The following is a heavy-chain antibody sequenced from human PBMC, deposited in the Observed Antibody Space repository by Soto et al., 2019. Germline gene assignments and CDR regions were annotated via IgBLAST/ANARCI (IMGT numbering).Heavy chain of an antibody. CDR1: GFTFSSYG. CDR2: ISYDGSNK. V-gene: IGHV3-30*18. CDR3: AKGRDAFDI. Sequence: VGSLRLSCAASGFTFSSYGMHWVRQAPGKGLEWVAVISYDGSNKYYADSVKGRFTISRDNSKNTLYLQMNSLRAEDTAVYYCAKGRDAFDIWGKGTMVTGSS. J-gene: IGHJ3*02.